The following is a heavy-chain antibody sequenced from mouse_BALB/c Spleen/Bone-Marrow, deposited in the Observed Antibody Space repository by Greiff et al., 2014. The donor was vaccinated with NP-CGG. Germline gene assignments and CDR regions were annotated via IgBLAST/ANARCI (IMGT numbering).Heavy chain of an antibody. CDR3: ARERYGDAMDY. D-gene: IGHD2-14*01. CDR1: GYTFTDYD. V-gene: IGHV1S29*02. CDR2: IYPYNGGT. J-gene: IGHJ4*01. Sequence: EVQLQQSGPELVKPGASVKISCKTSGYTFTDYDMHWVKQSHGKSLEWIGYIYPYNGGTAYNQEFKSKATLTVDNSSNTAYMELRSMTSEDSAVYYCARERYGDAMDYWGQGTSVTVSS.